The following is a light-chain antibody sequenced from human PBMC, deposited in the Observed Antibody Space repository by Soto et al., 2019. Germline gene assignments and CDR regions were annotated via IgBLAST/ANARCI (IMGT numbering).Light chain of an antibody. CDR3: QQYDSSPRT. CDR1: QSVSSSY. Sequence: EIVLTQSPGTLSLSPGERATLSCRASQSVSSSYLAWYQQKPGQAPRLLIYGASSRATGIPDRFSGSGSGTDFTLTISRLEPEDFEVYYFQQYDSSPRTFGQGTKVDI. J-gene: IGKJ1*01. CDR2: GAS. V-gene: IGKV3-20*01.